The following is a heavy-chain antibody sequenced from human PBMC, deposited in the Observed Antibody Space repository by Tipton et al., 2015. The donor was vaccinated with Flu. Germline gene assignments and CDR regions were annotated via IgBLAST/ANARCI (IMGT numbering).Heavy chain of an antibody. CDR1: NYTFTKNG. CDR3: ARDGYGSNPGGYGLDV. Sequence: QVQLVQSGAEVKKPGASVKVSCRASNYTFTKNGISWVRQAPGQGLEWLGWISGYNGITTYAQKFQGRATMTTETTTSTAYMELRGLTSDDTAAYYCARDGYGSNPGGYGLDVWGQGP. D-gene: IGHD3-10*01. J-gene: IGHJ6*02. CDR2: ISGYNGIT. V-gene: IGHV1-18*04.